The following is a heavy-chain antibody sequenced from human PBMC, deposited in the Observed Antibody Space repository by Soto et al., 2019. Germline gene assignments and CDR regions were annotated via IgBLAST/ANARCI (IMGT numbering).Heavy chain of an antibody. CDR2: IYYSGST. CDR3: ARDSPGYFDL. V-gene: IGHV4-59*01. J-gene: IGHJ2*01. Sequence: QVQLQESGPGLVKPSETLSLTCTVSGGSISSYYWSWIRQPPGKGLEWIGYIYYSGSTNYNPSLKSRGTISVDTSKNQFALKLSSVTAADTAVYYCARDSPGYFDLWGRGTLVTVSS. CDR1: GGSISSYY.